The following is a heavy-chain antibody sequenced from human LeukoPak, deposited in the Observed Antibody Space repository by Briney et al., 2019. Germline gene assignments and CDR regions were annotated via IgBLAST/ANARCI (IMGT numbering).Heavy chain of an antibody. J-gene: IGHJ4*02. CDR3: STCPTRRVLLYYFDY. CDR2: INPNSGGT. V-gene: IGHV1-2*02. Sequence: ASVKVSCKASGYTFTGYYMHWVRQAPGQGLEWMGWINPNSGGTNYAQKFQGRVTMTRDTSISTAYMELSRLRSDDTDVYYCSTCPTRRVLLYYFDYWGQGTLVTVSS. CDR1: GYTFTGYY. D-gene: IGHD2-15*01.